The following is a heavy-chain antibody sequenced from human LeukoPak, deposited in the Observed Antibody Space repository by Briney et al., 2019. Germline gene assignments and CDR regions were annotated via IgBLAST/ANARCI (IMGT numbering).Heavy chain of an antibody. CDR1: GYTFTSYY. Sequence: GASVKVSCKASGYTFTSYYMHWGRQAPGQGLEWMGIINPSGGSTSYAQKFQGRVTMTRDTSTSTVYMELSSLRSEDTAVYYCATTPEYSSSWYYFDYWGQGTLVTVSS. CDR3: ATTPEYSSSWYYFDY. V-gene: IGHV1-46*01. D-gene: IGHD6-13*01. J-gene: IGHJ4*02. CDR2: INPSGGST.